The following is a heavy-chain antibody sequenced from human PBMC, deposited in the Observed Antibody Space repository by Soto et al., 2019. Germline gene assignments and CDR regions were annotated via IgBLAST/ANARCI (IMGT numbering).Heavy chain of an antibody. V-gene: IGHV1-2*04. CDR3: ARGRPYDYIWGSHFDY. Sequence: ASVKVSCKASGYTFTGYYMHWVRQAPGQGLEWMGWINPNSGGTNYAQKFQGWVTMTRDTSISTAYMELSRLRSDDTAVYYCARGRPYDYIWGSHFDYWGQGTLVTVSS. D-gene: IGHD3-16*01. CDR1: GYTFTGYY. J-gene: IGHJ4*02. CDR2: INPNSGGT.